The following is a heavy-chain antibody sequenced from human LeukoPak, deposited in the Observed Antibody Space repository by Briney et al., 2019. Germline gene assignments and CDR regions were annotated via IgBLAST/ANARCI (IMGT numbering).Heavy chain of an antibody. CDR1: GYTFTSYG. CDR2: ISAYNGNT. Sequence: GASVKVSCKASGYTFTSYGISWVRQAPGQGLEWMGWISAYNGNTNYAQKLQGRVTMTTDTSTSTAYMELRSLRSDDTAVYYCARHQRDGDYYYYMDVWGKGTTVTVSS. V-gene: IGHV1-18*01. J-gene: IGHJ6*03. D-gene: IGHD3-16*01. CDR3: ARHQRDGDYYYYMDV.